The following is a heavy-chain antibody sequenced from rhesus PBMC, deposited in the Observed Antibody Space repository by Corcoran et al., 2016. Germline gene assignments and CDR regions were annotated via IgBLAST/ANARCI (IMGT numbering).Heavy chain of an antibody. D-gene: IGHD3S6*01. Sequence: EVQLVESGGGLVQPGGSLRLSCAASGCTFSSYGMHWVRQAPGKGLEWVAVISFNGSNKYYADSLTDRFTISRDNSKNMLYLQMNNLKLEDTAVYYCARADYEDDYGYYYSLDYWGQGVLVTVSS. CDR1: GCTFSSYG. J-gene: IGHJ4*01. CDR2: ISFNGSNK. V-gene: IGHV3-54*02. CDR3: ARADYEDDYGYYYSLDY.